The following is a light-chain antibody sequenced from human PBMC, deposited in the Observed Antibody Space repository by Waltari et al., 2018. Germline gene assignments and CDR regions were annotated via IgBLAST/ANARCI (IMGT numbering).Light chain of an antibody. CDR1: HDIDNN. Sequence: DIQMTQSPSSLSASVEDRVTITCQATHDIDNNLNWHQQKPGKAPHLLIYDVSMLETVVPSRFSGSGSGTDFTLTITNLQPEVFATYYCQQYDKIRLTFGGGTKVQLK. J-gene: IGKJ4*01. CDR2: DVS. V-gene: IGKV1-33*01. CDR3: QQYDKIRLT.